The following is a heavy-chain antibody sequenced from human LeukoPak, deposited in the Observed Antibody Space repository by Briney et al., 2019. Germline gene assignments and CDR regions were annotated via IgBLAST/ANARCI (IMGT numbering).Heavy chain of an antibody. CDR3: AKVTTYYYDSSGYPTDY. V-gene: IGHV3-23*01. J-gene: IGHJ4*02. CDR1: GFTFSSYA. Sequence: GSLRLSCAASGFTFSSYAMSWVRQAPGKGLEWVSAISGSGGSTYYADSVKGQFTISRDNSKNTLYLQMYSLRAEDTAVYYCAKVTTYYYDSSGYPTDYWGQGTLVTVSS. D-gene: IGHD3-22*01. CDR2: ISGSGGST.